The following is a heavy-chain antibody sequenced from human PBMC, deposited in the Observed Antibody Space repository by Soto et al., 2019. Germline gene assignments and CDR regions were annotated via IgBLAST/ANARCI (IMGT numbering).Heavy chain of an antibody. CDR1: GGSISSSY. Sequence: SETLSLTCTVSGGSISSSYWSWIRQPPGKGLEWIGYIYYTGHTLYSPSLKSRVTMSIDTSKNQFSLTLTSVTAADTAMYYCARHPAIAKFENGLDVWGQGTTVT. CDR2: IYYTGHT. V-gene: IGHV4-59*08. D-gene: IGHD3-16*01. CDR3: ARHPAIAKFENGLDV. J-gene: IGHJ6*02.